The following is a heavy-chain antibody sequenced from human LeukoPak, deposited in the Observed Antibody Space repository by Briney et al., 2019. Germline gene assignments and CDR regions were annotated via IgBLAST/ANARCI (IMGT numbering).Heavy chain of an antibody. D-gene: IGHD6-13*01. CDR3: ARDPRASTAAAGWFDP. Sequence: GSLRLSCAASGFTLSVYTMNWVCQAPGKGLEWVSSISRSGTYTFYADSVNGRFTISRDSAENSLFLQMNSLRAEDTAVYYCARDPRASTAAAGWFDPWGQGALVIVSS. J-gene: IGHJ5*02. CDR2: ISRSGTYT. V-gene: IGHV3-21*01. CDR1: GFTLSVYT.